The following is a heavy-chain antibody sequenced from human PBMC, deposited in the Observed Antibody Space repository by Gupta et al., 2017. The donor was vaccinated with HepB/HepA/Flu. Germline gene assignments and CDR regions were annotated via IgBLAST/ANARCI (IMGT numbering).Heavy chain of an antibody. D-gene: IGHD4-17*01. J-gene: IGHJ4*02. Sequence: EVQLVESGGGLVQPGGSLRLSCVASGFPFSAYWMHWVRQTPGRGLVWVSDIGIDGRSTYYADSVKGRFTISRDNAKNTLSLQRNSLGAEDTAVYYCGRVGEAGDWGQGALVTVSS. CDR1: GFPFSAYW. CDR3: GRVGEAGD. CDR2: IGIDGRST. V-gene: IGHV3-74*01.